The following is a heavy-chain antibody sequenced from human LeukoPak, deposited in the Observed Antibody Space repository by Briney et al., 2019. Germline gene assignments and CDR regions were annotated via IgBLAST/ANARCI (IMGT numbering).Heavy chain of an antibody. CDR2: ISGSGGST. CDR3: AMAYYDILTGYYPFDY. CDR1: GFTFSSYA. J-gene: IGHJ4*02. V-gene: IGHV3-23*01. D-gene: IGHD3-9*01. Sequence: GGSLRLSCAASGFTFSSYAMSWVRQAPGKGLEWVSAISGSGGSTYYADSVKGRFTISRDNSKNTLYPQMNSLRAEDTAVYYCAMAYYDILTGYYPFDYWGQGTLVTVSS.